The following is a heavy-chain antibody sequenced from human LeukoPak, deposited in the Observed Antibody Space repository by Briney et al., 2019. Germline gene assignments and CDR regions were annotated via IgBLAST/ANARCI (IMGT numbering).Heavy chain of an antibody. D-gene: IGHD3-3*01. Sequence: KSSETLSLTCAVYGRSFSGYYWSWIRQPPGKGLEWIGEINHSGSTNYNPSLKSRVTISVDTSKNQFSLKLSSVTAADTAVYYCARQGSITIFGVVTDFDYWGQGTLVTVSS. CDR2: INHSGST. CDR3: ARQGSITIFGVVTDFDY. J-gene: IGHJ4*02. V-gene: IGHV4-34*01. CDR1: GRSFSGYY.